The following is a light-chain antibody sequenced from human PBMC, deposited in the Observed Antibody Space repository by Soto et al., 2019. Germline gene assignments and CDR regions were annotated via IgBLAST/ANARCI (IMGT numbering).Light chain of an antibody. CDR3: QSYDSSLSGVL. J-gene: IGLJ2*01. V-gene: IGLV1-40*01. CDR1: NSNIGAGFD. CDR2: GNT. Sequence: QSVLTQPPSVSGAPGQRVTISCTGSNSNIGAGFDVHWYQQVPGTAPKLLIYGNTNRPSGVPDRFSGSKSGTSASLAITGLQAEDEADYYCQSYDSSLSGVLFGEGTKLTVL.